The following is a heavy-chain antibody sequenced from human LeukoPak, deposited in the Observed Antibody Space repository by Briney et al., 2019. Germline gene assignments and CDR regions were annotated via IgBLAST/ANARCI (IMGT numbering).Heavy chain of an antibody. CDR3: ARDPGGYSYGWTPYYYGMDV. J-gene: IGHJ6*02. CDR1: GGTFSSYA. D-gene: IGHD5-18*01. V-gene: IGHV1-69*13. Sequence: SVKVSCKASGGTFSSYAISWVRQAPGQGLEWMGGIIPIFGTANYAQKFQGRVTITADESTSTAYMELSSLRSEDTAVYYCARDPGGYSYGWTPYYYGMDVWGQGTTVTVSS. CDR2: IIPIFGTA.